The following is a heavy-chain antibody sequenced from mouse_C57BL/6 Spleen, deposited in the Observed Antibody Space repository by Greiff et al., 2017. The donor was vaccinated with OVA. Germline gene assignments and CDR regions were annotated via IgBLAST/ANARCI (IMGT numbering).Heavy chain of an antibody. CDR3: ARFYYSNLHYYAMDY. CDR1: GYSFTDYN. V-gene: IGHV1-39*01. J-gene: IGHJ4*01. Sequence: VQLQPSGPELVKPGASVKISCKASGYSFTDYNMNWVKQSNGKSLEWIGVINPNYGTTSYNQKFKGKATLTVDQSSSTAYMQLNSLTSEHSAVYYCARFYYSNLHYYAMDYWGQGTSVTVSS. D-gene: IGHD2-5*01. CDR2: INPNYGTT.